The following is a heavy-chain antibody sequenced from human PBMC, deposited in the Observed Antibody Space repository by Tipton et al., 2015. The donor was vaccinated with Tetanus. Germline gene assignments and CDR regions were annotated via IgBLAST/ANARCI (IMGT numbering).Heavy chain of an antibody. V-gene: IGHV1-2*02. CDR2: IDPNSGGT. J-gene: IGHJ6*02. CDR3: ARDRGDYIYYGMDV. D-gene: IGHD3-22*01. CDR1: GYTFTGYY. Sequence: QLVQSGAEVKKPGASAKVSCKASGYTFTGYYIYWVRQAPGQGLEWMGWIDPNSGGTVYAQKFQGRVTMTRDTSISTAYMELRSLRSDGTAVYYCARDRGDYIYYGMDVWGPGTTVTVS.